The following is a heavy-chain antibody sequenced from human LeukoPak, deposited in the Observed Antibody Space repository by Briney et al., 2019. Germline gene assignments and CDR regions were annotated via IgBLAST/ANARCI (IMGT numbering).Heavy chain of an antibody. V-gene: IGHV5-51*01. CDR3: ARRHLIGYCSSTSCPYYFDY. D-gene: IGHD2-2*01. Sequence: GESLKISCKGSGYSFTSYWIGWGRQMPGKGLEWMGIIYPGGSDTRYSPSFQGQVTISADKSISTAYLQWSSLKASDTAMYYCARRHLIGYCSSTSCPYYFDYWGQGTLVTVSS. CDR1: GYSFTSYW. J-gene: IGHJ4*02. CDR2: IYPGGSDT.